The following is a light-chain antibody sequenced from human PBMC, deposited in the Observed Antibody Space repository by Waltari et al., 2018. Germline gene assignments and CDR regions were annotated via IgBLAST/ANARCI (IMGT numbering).Light chain of an antibody. Sequence: DIVMTQSPDSLAVSLGERATINCKSSQSVLYSSNNKNYLAWYQQKPGQPPNLLISWASTRESGVPDRFSGSGSGTDFTLTISSLQAEDVAVYYCQQYVTTPVTFGQGTKVEV. V-gene: IGKV4-1*01. CDR2: WAS. CDR3: QQYVTTPVT. CDR1: QSVLYSSNNKNY. J-gene: IGKJ1*01.